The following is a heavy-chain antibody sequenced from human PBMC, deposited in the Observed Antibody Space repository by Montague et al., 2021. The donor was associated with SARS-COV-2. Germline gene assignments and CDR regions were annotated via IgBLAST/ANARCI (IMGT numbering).Heavy chain of an antibody. V-gene: IGHV3-30*04. D-gene: IGHD6-13*01. J-gene: IGHJ4*02. CDR1: GFTFSSYA. CDR3: AREGITAAGKDFDY. Sequence: SLRLSCAASGFTFSSYAMHWVRQAPGKGLEWVAVISYDGTNEYYADSVKGRFTISRDNSKNTLYLQMNSLRAEDTAVYYCAREGITAAGKDFDYCGQGTLVTVSS. CDR2: ISYDGTNE.